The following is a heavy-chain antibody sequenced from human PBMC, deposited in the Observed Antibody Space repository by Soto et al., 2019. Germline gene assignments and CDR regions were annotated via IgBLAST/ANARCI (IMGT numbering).Heavy chain of an antibody. CDR3: AKEDCSSTSCYPYYYYGMDV. J-gene: IGHJ6*02. CDR1: GFTFSSYA. D-gene: IGHD2-2*01. V-gene: IGHV3-23*01. Sequence: PGGSLRLSCAASGFTFSSYAMSWVRQAPGKGLEWVSAISGSGGSTYYADSVKGRFTISRDNSKNTLYLQMNSLRAEDTAVYYCAKEDCSSTSCYPYYYYGMDVWGQGTTVTVSS. CDR2: ISGSGGST.